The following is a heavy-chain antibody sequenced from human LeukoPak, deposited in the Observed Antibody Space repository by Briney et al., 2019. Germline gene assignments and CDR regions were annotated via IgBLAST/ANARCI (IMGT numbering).Heavy chain of an antibody. V-gene: IGHV4-34*01. CDR2: INHSGST. D-gene: IGHD3-3*01. CDR3: ARLNLRRLWSGYYSPDY. Sequence: SETLSLTCAVYGGSFSGYYWSWIRQPPGKGLEWIGEINHSGSTNYNPSLKSRVTISVDTSKNQFSLKLSSVTAADTAVYYCARLNLRRLWSGYYSPDYWGQGTLVTVSS. CDR1: GGSFSGYY. J-gene: IGHJ4*02.